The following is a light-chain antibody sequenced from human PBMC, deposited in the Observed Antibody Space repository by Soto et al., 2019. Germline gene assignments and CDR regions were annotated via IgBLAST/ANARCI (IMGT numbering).Light chain of an antibody. CDR3: SSDTSSSTLAV. CDR2: DVS. V-gene: IGLV2-14*01. J-gene: IGLJ2*01. Sequence: QSALTQPASVSGSPGQSITISCTGTSSDVGGYNYVSWYEQHPGKAPNLLIYDVSNRPSGVSNRFSGSKSGNTASLTISGLQAEDEADYYCSSDTSSSTLAVFGGGTKLTVL. CDR1: SSDVGGYNY.